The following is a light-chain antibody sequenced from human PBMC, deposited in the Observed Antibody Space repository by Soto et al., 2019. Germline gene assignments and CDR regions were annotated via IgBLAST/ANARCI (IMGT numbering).Light chain of an antibody. Sequence: EIVLTQSPGTLSLPPGEGATVSCRASQSVSSGHLAWYQQKPGQAPRLLIYDASSRASGVPDRFSGSGSGTDFTLTISRLEPEDSALYYCQQYGTSLWTFGQGTKVDIK. J-gene: IGKJ1*01. V-gene: IGKV3-20*01. CDR1: QSVSSGH. CDR3: QQYGTSLWT. CDR2: DAS.